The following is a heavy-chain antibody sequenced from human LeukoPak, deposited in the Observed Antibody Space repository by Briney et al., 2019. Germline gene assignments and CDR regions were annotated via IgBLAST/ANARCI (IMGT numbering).Heavy chain of an antibody. CDR3: ARGAHRRDDYGGFFDY. CDR1: GFTFSGAW. Sequence: GGSLRLSCTASGFTFSGAWMTWVRQAPGKGLEWVSFISGSSVYIYYADSVKGRFTISRDNSKNTLYLEMNSLRPEDTALYYCARGAHRRDDYGGFFDYWGQGTLVTVSS. J-gene: IGHJ4*02. V-gene: IGHV3-21*01. CDR2: ISGSSVYI. D-gene: IGHD4-23*01.